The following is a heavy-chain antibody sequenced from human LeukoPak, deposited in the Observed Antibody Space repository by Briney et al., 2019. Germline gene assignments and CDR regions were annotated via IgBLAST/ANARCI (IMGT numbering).Heavy chain of an antibody. D-gene: IGHD2-15*01. CDR3: ARVFLAYYCSGGSCANDY. J-gene: IGHJ4*02. V-gene: IGHV3-20*04. CDR2: INWNGGST. Sequence: PGGSLRLSCAASGVTFDDYGMSWVRQAPGKGLEWVSGINWNGGSTGYADSVKGRFTISRDNAKNSLYLQMNSLRAEDTALYYCARVFLAYYCSGGSCANDYWGQGTLVTVSS. CDR1: GVTFDDYG.